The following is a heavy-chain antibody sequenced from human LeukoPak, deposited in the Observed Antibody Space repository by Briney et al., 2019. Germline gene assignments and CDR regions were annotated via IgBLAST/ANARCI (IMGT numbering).Heavy chain of an antibody. CDR2: IKEDGSEK. J-gene: IGHJ4*02. Sequence: QSGGSLRLSCAASGFTFSSYWMSWVRQAPGKGLEWVANIKEDGSEKYYVDSVKGRFTISRDNAKNTLYMQMNSLRAEDTAVYYCARDRHIVVVTAILDHWGQGTLVSVSS. CDR1: GFTFSSYW. V-gene: IGHV3-7*01. CDR3: ARDRHIVVVTAILDH. D-gene: IGHD2-21*02.